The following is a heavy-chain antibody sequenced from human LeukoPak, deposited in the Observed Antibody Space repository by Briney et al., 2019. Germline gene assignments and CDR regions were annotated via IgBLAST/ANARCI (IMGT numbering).Heavy chain of an antibody. CDR2: IYRGGST. D-gene: IGHD4-23*01. CDR1: GFNVSSNY. CDR3: ATTLRGGKFDY. J-gene: IGHJ4*02. Sequence: GGSLRLSCAASGFNVSSNYMTWVRQAPGKGLEWVSVIYRGGSTYYADSVKGRFTISRHNSRDTMYLQMNSLRTDDTAVYYCATTLRGGKFDYWGQGTLVTVSS. V-gene: IGHV3-53*04.